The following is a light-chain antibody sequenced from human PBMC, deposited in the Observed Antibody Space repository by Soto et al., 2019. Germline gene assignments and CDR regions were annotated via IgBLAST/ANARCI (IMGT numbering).Light chain of an antibody. CDR1: SSNIGAGYD. J-gene: IGLJ2*01. Sequence: QSVLTQPPSVSGAPGQRVTISCTGSSSNIGAGYDVHWYQQLPGTAPKLLIYGNSNRPSGVPDRFSGSKSGTSASLAITGLQAEDEADYYCSSYAGSNMVVFGGGTKLTVL. V-gene: IGLV1-40*01. CDR2: GNS. CDR3: SSYAGSNMVV.